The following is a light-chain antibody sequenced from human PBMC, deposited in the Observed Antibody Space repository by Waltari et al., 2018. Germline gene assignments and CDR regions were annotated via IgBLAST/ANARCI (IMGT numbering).Light chain of an antibody. CDR3: QKYDFLPAT. V-gene: IGKV3-20*01. CDR1: QGVGKY. J-gene: IGKJ1*01. Sequence: EIVLTQSPGPLSLSPGERATLSCRASQGVGKYLAWSQQRPGQAPRLLLYHTSIRATGIPDRFSGSGYGTDFSLTISRLEPEDFAVYFCQKYDFLPATFGQGTTVEIK. CDR2: HTS.